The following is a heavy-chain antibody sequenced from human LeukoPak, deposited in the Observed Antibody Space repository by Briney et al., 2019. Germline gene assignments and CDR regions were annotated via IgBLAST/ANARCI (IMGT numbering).Heavy chain of an antibody. Sequence: GGSLRLSCAASGFTFSTYGMHWVRQAPGKGLEWVAVISYDRSNKYYADSVKGRFSISRDNSKNTLYLQMNTLRAEDTAVYYCAKDTSRDGYNHFDYWGQGTLVTVSS. CDR3: AKDTSRDGYNHFDY. CDR1: GFTFSTYG. V-gene: IGHV3-30*18. J-gene: IGHJ4*02. CDR2: ISYDRSNK. D-gene: IGHD5-24*01.